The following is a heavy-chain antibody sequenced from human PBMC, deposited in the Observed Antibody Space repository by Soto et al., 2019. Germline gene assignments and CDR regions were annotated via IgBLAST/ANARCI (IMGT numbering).Heavy chain of an antibody. CDR1: GTSITCSS. D-gene: IGHD7-27*01. J-gene: IGHJ3*02. V-gene: IGHV4-59*01. CDR3: ARDRFLGGDEAFDI. Sequence: SATLSLTRPVAGTSITCSSWSWFWQPPGKGLEWIGYIYYSGSTNYNPSLKSRVTISVDTSKNQFSLKLSSVTAADTAVYYCARDRFLGGDEAFDIWGQGTMVT. CDR2: IYYSGST.